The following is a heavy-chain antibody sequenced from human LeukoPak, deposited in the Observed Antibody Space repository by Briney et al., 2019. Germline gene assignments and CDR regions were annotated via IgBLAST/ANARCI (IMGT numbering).Heavy chain of an antibody. J-gene: IGHJ4*02. Sequence: GGSLRLSCAASGSTVSSNYMSWVRQAPGQGLEWVSVIYSGGSTYYADSVRGRFTISRDNSKNTLYLQMNSLRAEDTAVYSCARDKSGRFDYRGQGTLVTVSS. D-gene: IGHD3-10*01. V-gene: IGHV3-66*01. CDR3: ARDKSGRFDY. CDR1: GSTVSSNY. CDR2: IYSGGST.